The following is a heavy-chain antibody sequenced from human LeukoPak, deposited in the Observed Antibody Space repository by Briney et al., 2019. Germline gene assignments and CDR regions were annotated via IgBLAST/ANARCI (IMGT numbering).Heavy chain of an antibody. CDR1: GGSISSNNW. Sequence: SGTLSLTCAVSGGSISSNNWWSWVRQPPGKGLEWIGEIYHSGSSNYNPSLNSRVTISVDKSKNQLSLRLISVTAADTAVYYCARVLGTSTGDAFDIWGQGTMVTVSS. J-gene: IGHJ3*02. D-gene: IGHD1-7*01. CDR3: ARVLGTSTGDAFDI. V-gene: IGHV4-4*02. CDR2: IYHSGSS.